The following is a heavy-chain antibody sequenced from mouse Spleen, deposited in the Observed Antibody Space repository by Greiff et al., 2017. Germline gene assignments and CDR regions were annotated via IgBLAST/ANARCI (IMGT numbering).Heavy chain of an antibody. CDR1: GFTFSDYY. CDR2: INYDGSST. CDR3: ARDRGKGYFDV. V-gene: IGHV5-16*01. D-gene: IGHD1-1*02. Sequence: EVHLVESEGGLVQPGSSMKLSCTASGFTFSDYYMAWVRQVPEKGLEWVANINYDGSSTYYLDSLKSRFIISRDNAKNILYLQMSSLKSEDTATYYCARDRGKGYFDVWGTGTTVTVSS. J-gene: IGHJ1*03.